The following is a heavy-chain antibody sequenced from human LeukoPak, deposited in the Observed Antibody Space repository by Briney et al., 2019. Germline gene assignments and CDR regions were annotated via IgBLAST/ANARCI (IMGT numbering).Heavy chain of an antibody. CDR1: GFTFSSYG. V-gene: IGHV3-30*03. CDR2: ISYDGSNK. Sequence: GRSLRLSCAASGFTFSSYGMHWVRQAPGKGLEWVAVISYDGSNKYYADSVKGRFTISRDNSKNTLYLQMNSLRAEDTAVYYCAREVGYFDYWGQGTLVTVSS. CDR3: AREVGYFDY. D-gene: IGHD1-26*01. J-gene: IGHJ4*02.